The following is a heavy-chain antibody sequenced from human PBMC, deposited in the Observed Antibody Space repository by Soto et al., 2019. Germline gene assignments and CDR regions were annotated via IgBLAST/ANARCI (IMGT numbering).Heavy chain of an antibody. J-gene: IGHJ4*02. CDR1: GFTFSTYW. V-gene: IGHV3-7*01. Sequence: EVQLVESGGGLVQPGGSLRLSCAASGFTFSTYWMTWVRQPPGKGLEWVANMDQDGSETYYVDSVRGRFTVSRDNAKNSLYLQMNCLSVEDTAVYYCVCGGNFFIYWGQGTLVTVSP. CDR2: MDQDGSET. CDR3: VCGGNFFIY. D-gene: IGHD3-16*01.